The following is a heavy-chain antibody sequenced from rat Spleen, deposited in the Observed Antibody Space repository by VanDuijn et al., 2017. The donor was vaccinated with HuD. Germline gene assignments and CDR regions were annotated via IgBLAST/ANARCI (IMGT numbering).Heavy chain of an antibody. J-gene: IGHJ2*01. D-gene: IGHD1-1*01. CDR3: ARGGYYRY. CDR2: IWGDGST. CDR1: GFSLISYG. Sequence: QVQLKESGPGLVQPSQTLSLTCTVSGFSLISYGVNWVRQPPGKGLEWMGGIWGDGSTNYNSALKSRLSISRDTSKSQVYLKMNSLQTEDTATYYCARGGYYRYWGQGVMVTVSS. V-gene: IGHV2-13*01.